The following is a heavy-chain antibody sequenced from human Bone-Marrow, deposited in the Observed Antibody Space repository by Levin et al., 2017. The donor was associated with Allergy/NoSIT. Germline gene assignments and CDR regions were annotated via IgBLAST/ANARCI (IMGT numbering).Heavy chain of an antibody. CDR3: ARVLAAYCSSASCPPGY. V-gene: IGHV3-21*01. CDR1: GFTFSSYS. J-gene: IGHJ4*02. D-gene: IGHD2-2*01. Sequence: GGSLRLSCAASGFTFSSYSMNWVRQAPGKGLEWVSSISSSSSYMYYADSVKGRFTISRDNAKNSLYLQINSLRAEDTAVYYCARVLAAYCSSASCPPGYWGQGTLVTVSS. CDR2: ISSSSSYM.